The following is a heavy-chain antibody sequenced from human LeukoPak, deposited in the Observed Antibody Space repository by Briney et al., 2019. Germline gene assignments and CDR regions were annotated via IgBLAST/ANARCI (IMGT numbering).Heavy chain of an antibody. V-gene: IGHV4-34*01. CDR1: GGSFSGYY. D-gene: IGHD3-22*01. CDR3: ARRWLLHYDAFDI. CDR2: IYYSGST. J-gene: IGHJ3*02. Sequence: PSETLSLTGAVYGGSFSGYYWSWIRQPPGKGLEWIGSIYYSGSTYYNPSLKSRVTISVDTSKNQFSLKLSSVTAADTAVYYCARRWLLHYDAFDIWGQGTMVTVSS.